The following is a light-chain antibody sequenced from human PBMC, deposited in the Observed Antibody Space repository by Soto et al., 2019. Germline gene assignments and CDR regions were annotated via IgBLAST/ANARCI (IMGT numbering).Light chain of an antibody. CDR2: GAS. Sequence: IVLTQSPGTLSLSLGDRATLSCRASQTIPNNYLAWYQQKPGKAPRLLIYGASSRATGIPDMCGGGGSGTYLTLNISGLGHEDVAVYYWERYGSSPTCGEGTKVEVK. J-gene: IGKJ1*01. CDR3: ERYGSSPT. CDR1: QTIPNNY. V-gene: IGKV3-20*01.